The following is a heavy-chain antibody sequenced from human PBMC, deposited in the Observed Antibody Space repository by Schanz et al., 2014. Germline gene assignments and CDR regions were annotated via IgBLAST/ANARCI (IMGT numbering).Heavy chain of an antibody. Sequence: EVQLVESGGGLVQPGGSLRLSCAASGFTFSSYWMHWVRQDPGKGLVWVARINSVGSNTDYADSVTGRFTISRDNAKNTLYLQMNTLRAEDTAVYYCARKMKLGVYGGKGHDSLDISGRGTMVTVSS. CDR1: GFTFSSYW. CDR2: INSVGSNT. V-gene: IGHV3-74*01. J-gene: IGHJ3*02. D-gene: IGHD4-17*01. CDR3: ARKMKLGVYGGKGHDSLDI.